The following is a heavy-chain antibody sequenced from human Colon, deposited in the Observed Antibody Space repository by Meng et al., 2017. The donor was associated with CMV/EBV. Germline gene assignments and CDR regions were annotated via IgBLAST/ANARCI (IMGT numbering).Heavy chain of an antibody. CDR1: GFSPSTMVVG. J-gene: IGHJ4*02. V-gene: IGHV2-5*02. CDR3: AHSYTAMVRGGFDY. CDR2: IYLDDDK. Sequence: SGFSPSTMVVGVGGIRQPPGKALEWLALIYLDDDKRYSPSLKSRLTITKDTSKNQVVLTMTNMDPVDTATYYYAHSYTAMVRGGFDYWGQGTLVTVSS. D-gene: IGHD3-10*01.